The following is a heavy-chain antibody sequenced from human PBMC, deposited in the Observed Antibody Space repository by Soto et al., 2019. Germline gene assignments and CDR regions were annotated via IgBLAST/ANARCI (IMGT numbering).Heavy chain of an antibody. D-gene: IGHD3-10*01. J-gene: IGHJ4*02. CDR2: MNPNSGNT. Sequence: QVPLVQSGAEVKKPGASVKVSCKASGYTFTSYDINWVRQATGQGLEWMGWMNPNSGNTGYAQKFQGRVTMTRNTSISTAYMELSSLRSEDTAVYYCARGGYYYGSGSYYSDYWGQGTLVTVSS. CDR3: ARGGYYYGSGSYYSDY. CDR1: GYTFTSYD. V-gene: IGHV1-8*01.